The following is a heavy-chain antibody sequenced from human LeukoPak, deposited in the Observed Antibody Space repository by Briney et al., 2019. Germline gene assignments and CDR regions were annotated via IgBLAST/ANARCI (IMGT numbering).Heavy chain of an antibody. Sequence: GGSLRLSCAASGFTFSDYAMNWVRQAPGKGLEWVSGIRVGGELYYADSVKGRFTISRDNSENTLYLQMSGLRAEDTAVYHCAKGTGDTGYYFDYWGQGTLATVSS. V-gene: IGHV3-23*01. CDR2: IRVGGEL. CDR3: AKGTGDTGYYFDY. J-gene: IGHJ4*02. CDR1: GFTFSDYA. D-gene: IGHD7-27*01.